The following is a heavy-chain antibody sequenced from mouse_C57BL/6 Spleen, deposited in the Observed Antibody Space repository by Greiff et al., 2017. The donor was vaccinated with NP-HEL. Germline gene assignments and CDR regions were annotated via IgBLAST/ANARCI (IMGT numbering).Heavy chain of an antibody. CDR1: GYTFTDYE. V-gene: IGHV1-15*01. D-gene: IGHD1-1*01. CDR3: TRSGVGYYYGSSYQYYFDY. CDR2: IDPETGGT. J-gene: IGHJ2*01. Sequence: QVQLQQSGAELVRPGASVTLSCKASGYTFTDYEMHWVKQTPVHGLEWIGAIDPETGGTAYNQKFKGKAILTADKSSSTAYMELRSLTSDDSAVYYCTRSGVGYYYGSSYQYYFDYWGQGTTLTVSS.